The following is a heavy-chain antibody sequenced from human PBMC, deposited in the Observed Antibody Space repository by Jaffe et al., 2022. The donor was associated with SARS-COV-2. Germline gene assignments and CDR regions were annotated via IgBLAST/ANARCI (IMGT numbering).Heavy chain of an antibody. V-gene: IGHV3-23*01. D-gene: IGHD3-10*01. CDR3: AKDPDYYGSGSYWTQMTTYYYYGMDV. J-gene: IGHJ6*02. CDR1: GFTFSSYA. CDR2: ISGSGGST. Sequence: EVQLLESGGGLVQPGGSLRLSCAASGFTFSSYAMSWVRQAPGKGLEWVSAISGSGGSTYYADSVKGRFTISRDNSKNTLYLQMNSLRAEDTAVYYCAKDPDYYGSGSYWTQMTTYYYYGMDVWGQGTTVTVSS.